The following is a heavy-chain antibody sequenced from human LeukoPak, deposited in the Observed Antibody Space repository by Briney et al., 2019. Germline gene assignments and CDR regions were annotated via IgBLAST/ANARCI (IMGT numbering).Heavy chain of an antibody. D-gene: IGHD5-12*01. J-gene: IGHJ6*03. CDR1: GYTFSGYY. Sequence: ASVKVSCKASGYTFSGYYIHWVRQAPGQGLEWMGWINPNSGVTNYAQKLQGRVTITRDTSIDTAYMQLSRLRSDDTAVYYCAKDRYGDYEAPFHYYMDAWGRGTTVTVSS. V-gene: IGHV1-2*02. CDR2: INPNSGVT. CDR3: AKDRYGDYEAPFHYYMDA.